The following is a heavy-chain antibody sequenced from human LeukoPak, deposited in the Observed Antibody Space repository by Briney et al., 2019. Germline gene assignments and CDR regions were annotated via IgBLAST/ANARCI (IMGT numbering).Heavy chain of an antibody. CDR1: GYRLSDYY. CDR3: ASPSGSYFGYYYFHW. Sequence: ASVKVSCKASGYRLSDYYIHWVQQAPGKGLEWMGRVNPKNGETMYVGKLLGRISISADTSTDTVYMELSSLRSEDTAVDYCASPSGSYFGYYYFHWWGQGTLVTVSS. J-gene: IGHJ4*02. CDR2: VNPKNGET. V-gene: IGHV1-69-2*01. D-gene: IGHD3-22*01.